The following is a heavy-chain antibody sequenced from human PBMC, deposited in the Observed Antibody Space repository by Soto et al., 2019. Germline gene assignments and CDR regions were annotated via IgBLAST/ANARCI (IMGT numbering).Heavy chain of an antibody. D-gene: IGHD6-6*01. CDR1: GFTFSSYE. J-gene: IGHJ6*02. Sequence: PGGSLRLSCAASGFTFSSYEMDWVRQAPGKGLEWVSYISSSGSTIYYADSVKGRFTISRDNAKNSLYLQMNSLRAEDTAVYYCVKAAVEYGSSSSVFGVWGQGTTVTV. CDR3: VKAAVEYGSSSSVFGV. CDR2: ISSSGSTI. V-gene: IGHV3-48*03.